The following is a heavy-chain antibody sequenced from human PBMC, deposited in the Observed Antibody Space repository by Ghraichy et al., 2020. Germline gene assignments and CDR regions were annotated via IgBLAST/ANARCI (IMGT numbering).Heavy chain of an antibody. Sequence: GGSLRLSCAASGFTLSTYLMSWVRQSPGEGLEWVANIRQDGSERYYVDSVKGRFTISRDNAKNSLYLQMNSLRAEDTAVYYCARDATAAAGTLDYWGQGTLVTVSS. CDR3: ARDATAAAGTLDY. D-gene: IGHD6-13*01. CDR1: GFTLSTYL. J-gene: IGHJ4*02. V-gene: IGHV3-7*03. CDR2: IRQDGSER.